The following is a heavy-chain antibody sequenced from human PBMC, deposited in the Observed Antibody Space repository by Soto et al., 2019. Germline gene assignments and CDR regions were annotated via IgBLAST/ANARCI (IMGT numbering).Heavy chain of an antibody. J-gene: IGHJ5*02. Sequence: PGESLKISCKGSGYRFTNYWIGWVRQMPGKGLEWMGIIYPGDSDTTYSASFQGQVTISADKSISTAYLQWSSLKASDTAMYYCARHPYRVTAGRYNWFDPWGQGTLVTVSS. CDR3: ARHPYRVTAGRYNWFDP. V-gene: IGHV5-51*01. D-gene: IGHD2-21*02. CDR1: GYRFTNYW. CDR2: IYPGDSDT.